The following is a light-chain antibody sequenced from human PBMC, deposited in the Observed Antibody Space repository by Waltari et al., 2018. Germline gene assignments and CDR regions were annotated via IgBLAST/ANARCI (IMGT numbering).Light chain of an antibody. CDR3: AAWDDRLRGRV. CDR2: RSG. J-gene: IGLJ3*02. CDR1: RSNIGSNY. V-gene: IGLV1-47*01. Sequence: QSVLTQPPSASGTPGQRVTISCSGSRSNIGSNYIFWYQQLPGTAPKLLIYRSGPRPSGVPDRFSGSKSGTSASLAISGLRSEDEADYDCAAWDDRLRGRVFGGGTKLTVL.